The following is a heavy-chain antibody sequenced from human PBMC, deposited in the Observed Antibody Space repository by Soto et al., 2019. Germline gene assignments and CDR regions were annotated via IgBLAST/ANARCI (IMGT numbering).Heavy chain of an antibody. V-gene: IGHV4-30-4*01. CDR1: GGSIINGDYY. CDR3: ARVGTIFGIVSNNWFDP. J-gene: IGHJ5*02. Sequence: NPSETLSLTCTVSGGSIINGDYYWSWIRQSPGKGLEWIGYISNSGSSYYNPSLKGRLTTSLDTSKNQLSLHLSSVTAADTAVYYCARVGTIFGIVSNNWFDPWGQGILVTVSS. CDR2: ISNSGSS. D-gene: IGHD3-3*01.